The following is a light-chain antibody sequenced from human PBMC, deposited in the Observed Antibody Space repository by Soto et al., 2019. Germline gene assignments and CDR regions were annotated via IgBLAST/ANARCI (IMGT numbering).Light chain of an antibody. Sequence: ETVLTQSPGTLSLSPGERATLSCRASQTVRSSYLAWYQQKPGQAPRLLIYGASSRATGIPDRFSGSWSGTDFPLTISRLEPEYFAVYYCHQYCQHYGSSPPSWTFGQGTRVEIK. CDR2: GAS. V-gene: IGKV3-20*01. CDR1: QTVRSSY. J-gene: IGKJ1*01. CDR3: HQYCQHYGSSPPSWT.